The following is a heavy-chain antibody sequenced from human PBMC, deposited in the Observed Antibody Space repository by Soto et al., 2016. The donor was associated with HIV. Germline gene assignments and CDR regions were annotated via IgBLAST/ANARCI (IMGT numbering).Heavy chain of an antibody. V-gene: IGHV3-23*01. J-gene: IGHJ4*02. Sequence: EVQLLESGGGLVQPGGSLRLSCAASGFSFSNYAMSWVRQAPGKGLEWVSGISGSGGSTYYADSVKGRFTISRDNSKNTLYLQMNSLRAEDTAVYYCAKDLRGSEYYFDYWGQGTLVTVSS. CDR3: AKDLRGSEYYFDY. CDR1: GFSFSNYA. CDR2: ISGSGGST.